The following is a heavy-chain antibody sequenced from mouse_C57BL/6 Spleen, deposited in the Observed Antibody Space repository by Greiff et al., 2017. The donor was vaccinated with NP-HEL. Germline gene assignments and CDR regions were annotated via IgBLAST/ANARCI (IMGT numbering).Heavy chain of an antibody. CDR1: GYTFTSYW. CDR2: IDPSDSYT. V-gene: IGHV1-59*01. D-gene: IGHD2-4*01. CDR3: AREDGTMRYFDV. Sequence: VQLQQPGAELVRPGTSVKLSCKASGYTFTSYWMHWVKQRPGQGLEWIGVIDPSDSYTNYNQKFKGKATLTVDTSSSTAYMQLSSLTSEDSAVYYCAREDGTMRYFDVWGTGTTVTVSS. J-gene: IGHJ1*03.